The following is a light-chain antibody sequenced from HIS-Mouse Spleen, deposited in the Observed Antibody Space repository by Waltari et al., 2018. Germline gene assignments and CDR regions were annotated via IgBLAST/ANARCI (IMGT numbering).Light chain of an antibody. Sequence: DVVMTPSPLSLPVTLGQPASISCRSSQSLVHRDGNTSLNLFQQRPGQSPRRLIYKVSNRDSGVPDRFSGSGSGTDFTLKISRVEAEDVGVYYCMQGTHWPFFTFGPGTKVDIK. CDR3: MQGTHWPFFT. CDR1: QSLVHRDGNTS. V-gene: IGKV2-30*02. J-gene: IGKJ3*01. CDR2: KVS.